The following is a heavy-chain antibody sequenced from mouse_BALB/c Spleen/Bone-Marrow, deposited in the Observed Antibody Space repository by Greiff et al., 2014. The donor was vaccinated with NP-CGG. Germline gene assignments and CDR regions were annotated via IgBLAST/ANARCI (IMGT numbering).Heavy chain of an antibody. CDR2: IRNKANGYTI. CDR1: GFTFTDYY. CDR3: ARDGYDGGGRRYDH. D-gene: IGHD2-2*01. V-gene: IGHV7-3*02. J-gene: IGHJ2*01. Sequence: EVQVVESGGGLVQPGGSLSLSCATSGFTFTDYYMNWVRQPPGKALEWLGFIRNKANGYTIEYSASVKGRFTITRDNSQSILYLHMNTLRADDSATYYCARDGYDGGGRRYDHWGQGTTLTVSS.